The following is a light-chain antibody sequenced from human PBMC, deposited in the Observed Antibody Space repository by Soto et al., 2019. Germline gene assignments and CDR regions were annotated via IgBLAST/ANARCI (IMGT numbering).Light chain of an antibody. CDR3: QTWGTGIPGI. J-gene: IGLJ1*01. V-gene: IGLV4-69*01. Sequence: QLVLTQSPSASASLGASVKLTCTLNSGHSSYAIAWHQQQPEKGPRYLMKLNSDGSHSKGDGIPDRFSGSSSGAERYLTISSLQSEDEADYYCQTWGTGIPGIFGTGTKLTVL. CDR1: SGHSSYA. CDR2: LNSDGSH.